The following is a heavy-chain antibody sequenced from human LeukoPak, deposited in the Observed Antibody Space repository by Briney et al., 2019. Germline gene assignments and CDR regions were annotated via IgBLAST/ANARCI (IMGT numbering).Heavy chain of an antibody. D-gene: IGHD2-15*01. J-gene: IGHJ4*02. CDR1: GFTFSSYA. CDR2: ISGSGGST. Sequence: PGGSLRLSCAASGFTFSSYAMSWVRQAPGKGLEWVSAISGSGGSTYYADSVKGRFTISRDNSKNTLYLQMNSLRAEGTAVYYCATVYCSGGSCNWGQGTLVTVSS. V-gene: IGHV3-23*01. CDR3: ATVYCSGGSCN.